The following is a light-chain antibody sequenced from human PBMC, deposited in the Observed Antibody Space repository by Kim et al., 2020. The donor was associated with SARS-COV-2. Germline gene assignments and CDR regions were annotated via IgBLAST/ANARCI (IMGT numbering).Light chain of an antibody. Sequence: GEKVTHSRSGSNSNIGNNYFSWYQQFPGTAPRRLSYDNKKRPSGIPDRFPGPKSGTSAPLGITGLQNGDEADYYCGTWDSSLSAVLFGGGTQLTVL. CDR2: DNK. CDR1: NSNIGNNY. V-gene: IGLV1-51*01. J-gene: IGLJ2*01. CDR3: GTWDSSLSAVL.